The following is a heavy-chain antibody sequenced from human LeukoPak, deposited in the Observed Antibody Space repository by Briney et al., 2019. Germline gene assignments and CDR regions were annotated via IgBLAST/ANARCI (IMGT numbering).Heavy chain of an antibody. CDR2: ISAYNGNT. J-gene: IGHJ6*03. CDR1: GYTFTSYG. D-gene: IGHD5-12*01. CDR3: ARDRGSYYYMDV. V-gene: IGHV1-18*01. Sequence: ASVKVSCKASGYTFTSYGLSWVRQAPGQGLEWMGWISAYNGNTIYAQKLRGRVTMTTDTSTNSAYMELRSLRSDDTAVYYCARDRGSYYYMDVWGKGTTVTVSS.